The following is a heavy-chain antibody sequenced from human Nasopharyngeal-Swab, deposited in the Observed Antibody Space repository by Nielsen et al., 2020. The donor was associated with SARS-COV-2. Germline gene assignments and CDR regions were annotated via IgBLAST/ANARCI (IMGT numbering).Heavy chain of an antibody. CDR2: INAGNGNT. V-gene: IGHV1-3*01. Sequence: ASVKVSCKASVYTFTRYSMHLVRHAPGQRLEWMRWINAGNGNTKYSQKFQGRVTITRDTSASTAYMELSSLRSEDTAVYYCAKDIMTTVTYDWWFDPWGQGTLVTVSS. J-gene: IGHJ5*02. CDR1: VYTFTRYS. D-gene: IGHD4-17*01. CDR3: AKDIMTTVTYDWWFDP.